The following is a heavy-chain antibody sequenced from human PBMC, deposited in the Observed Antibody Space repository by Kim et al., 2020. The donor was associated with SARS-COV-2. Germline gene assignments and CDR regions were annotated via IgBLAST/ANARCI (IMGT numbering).Heavy chain of an antibody. J-gene: IGHJ3*01. Sequence: DSADSGKGRFTISRDNSKNTLDLQMNSLRAEDTAVYSCARDVRGTRAFDVWGQGTLVAVSS. D-gene: IGHD1-1*01. V-gene: IGHV3-23*01. CDR3: ARDVRGTRAFDV.